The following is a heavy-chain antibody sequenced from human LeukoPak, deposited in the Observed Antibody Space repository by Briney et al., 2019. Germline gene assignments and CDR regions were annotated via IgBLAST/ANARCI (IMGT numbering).Heavy chain of an antibody. V-gene: IGHV4-59*01. J-gene: IGHJ4*02. CDR1: GGSISSYY. Sequence: PSETLSLTCTVSGGSISSYYWSWIRQPPGKGLEWIGYIYYGGSTNYNPSLKSRVTISVDTSKNQFSLKLSSVTAADTAVYYCASGPTVKSAYYFDYWGQGTLVTVSS. CDR2: IYYGGST. D-gene: IGHD4-17*01. CDR3: ASGPTVKSAYYFDY.